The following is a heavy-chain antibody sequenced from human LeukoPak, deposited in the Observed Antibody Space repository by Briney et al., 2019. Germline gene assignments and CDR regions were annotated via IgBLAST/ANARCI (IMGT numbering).Heavy chain of an antibody. CDR3: ARGRGYSYAYPFDY. V-gene: IGHV4-59*01. CDR2: IYYSGST. CDR1: GGSISSYY. D-gene: IGHD5-18*01. J-gene: IGHJ4*02. Sequence: PSETRSLTCTVSGGSISSYYWSWVRQPPGKGLEWIGYIYYSGSTNYNPSLKSRVTISGDTSKNQFSLKLSSVTAADTAVYYCARGRGYSYAYPFDYWGQGTLVTVSS.